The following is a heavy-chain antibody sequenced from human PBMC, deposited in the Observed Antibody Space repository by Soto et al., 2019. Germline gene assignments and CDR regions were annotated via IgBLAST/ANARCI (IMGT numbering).Heavy chain of an antibody. CDR1: GGTFSSYT. CDR3: ARDYGDYESYFDY. CDR2: IIPILGIA. Sequence: QVQLVQSGAEVKKPGSSVKVSCKASGGTFSSYTISWVRQAPGQGLEWMGRIIPILGIANYAQKFQGRVTITADKSTSTAYMELSSLRSEDTAVYYCARDYGDYESYFDYWGQGTLVTVSS. D-gene: IGHD4-17*01. V-gene: IGHV1-69*08. J-gene: IGHJ4*02.